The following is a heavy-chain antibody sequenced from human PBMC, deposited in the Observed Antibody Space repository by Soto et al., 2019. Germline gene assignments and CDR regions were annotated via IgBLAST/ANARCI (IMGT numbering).Heavy chain of an antibody. CDR3: ARDKGVTGTTGFDY. CDR2: ISSSSSYI. D-gene: IGHD1-20*01. Sequence: GGSLRLSCAGSGFSFSSYTMNWVRQAPGKGLEWVSSISSSSSYIYYADSIKGRFTISRDNVKNSLYLQMNSLRAEDTAVYYCARDKGVTGTTGFDYWGQGTLVTVSS. CDR1: GFSFSSYT. J-gene: IGHJ4*02. V-gene: IGHV3-21*01.